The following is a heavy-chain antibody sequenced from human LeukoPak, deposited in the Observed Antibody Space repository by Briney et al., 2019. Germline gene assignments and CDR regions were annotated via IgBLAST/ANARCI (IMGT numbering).Heavy chain of an antibody. J-gene: IGHJ4*02. Sequence: ASVKVSCKASGYTFTGYYMHWVRQAPGQGLEWMGWINPNSGGTNYAQKFQGRVTMTRDTSISTAYMELSRLRSDDTAVYYCARPLGYHYGSGSYSYWGQGTLVTVSS. CDR1: GYTFTGYY. CDR2: INPNSGGT. V-gene: IGHV1-2*02. CDR3: ARPLGYHYGSGSYSY. D-gene: IGHD3-10*01.